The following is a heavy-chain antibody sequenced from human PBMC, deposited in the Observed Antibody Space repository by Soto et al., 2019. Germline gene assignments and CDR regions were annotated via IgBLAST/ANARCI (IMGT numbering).Heavy chain of an antibody. V-gene: IGHV1-69*06. CDR2: IIPIFGTA. CDR1: GGTFSSYA. Sequence: SVKVSCKASGGTFSSYAISWVRQAPGQGLEWMGGIIPIFGTANYAQKFQGRVTITADKSTSTAYMELSSLRSEDTAVYYCARDSEGATSNYYGMDVWGQGTTVTVS. J-gene: IGHJ6*02. CDR3: ARDSEGATSNYYGMDV. D-gene: IGHD1-26*01.